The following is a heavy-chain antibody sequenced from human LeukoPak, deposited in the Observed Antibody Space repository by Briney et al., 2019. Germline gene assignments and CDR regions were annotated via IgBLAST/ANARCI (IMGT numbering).Heavy chain of an antibody. CDR2: ISSSSSYI. V-gene: IGHV3-21*01. CDR3: ARVERLDYSSNFDY. J-gene: IGHJ4*02. CDR1: GFTFSSYS. Sequence: PGGSLRLSCAASGFTFSSYSMNWVRQAPGKGLEWVSSISSSSSYIYYADSVKGRFTISRDNAKNSLYLQMNSLRAEDTAVYYCARVERLDYSSNFDYWGQGTLVTVSS. D-gene: IGHD4-11*01.